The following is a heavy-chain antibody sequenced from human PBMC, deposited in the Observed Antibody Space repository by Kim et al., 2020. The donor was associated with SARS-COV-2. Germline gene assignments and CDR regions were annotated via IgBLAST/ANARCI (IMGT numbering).Heavy chain of an antibody. D-gene: IGHD4-17*01. J-gene: IGHJ4*02. Sequence: GGSLRLSCATSGFTFSSYNMNWVRQAPGKGLEWVSSIFSTTTYISYAGSVKGRFTISRDNAKNSLYLQMDSLRAEDTAVYYCARDHGDLNIDYWGQGTLVTVSS. CDR2: IFSTTTYI. V-gene: IGHV3-21*01. CDR3: ARDHGDLNIDY. CDR1: GFTFSSYN.